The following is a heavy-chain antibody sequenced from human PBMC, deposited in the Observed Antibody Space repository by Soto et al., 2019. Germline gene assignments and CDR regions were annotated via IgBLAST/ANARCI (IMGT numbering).Heavy chain of an antibody. J-gene: IGHJ5*02. V-gene: IGHV4-30-2*01. D-gene: IGHD5-18*01. CDR3: ARVRASVDTAMVEVWFDP. CDR2: IYHSGST. Sequence: QLQLQESGSGLVKPSQTLSLTCAVSGGSISSGGYSWSWIRQPPGKGLEWIGYIYHSGSTYYNPFLKSRVTTSVDRSKNQFSLKLSSVTAADTAVYYCARVRASVDTAMVEVWFDPWGQGTLVTVSS. CDR1: GGSISSGGYS.